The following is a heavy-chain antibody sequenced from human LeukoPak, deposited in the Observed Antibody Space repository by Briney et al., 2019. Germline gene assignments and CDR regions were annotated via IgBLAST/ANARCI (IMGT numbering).Heavy chain of an antibody. CDR1: GFTFSSYG. V-gene: IGHV3-30*18. Sequence: GGSLRLSCAASGFTFSSYGMHWVRQAPGEGLEWVAVISYDGSNKYYADSVKGRFTISRDNSKNTLYLQMNSLRAEDTAVYYCAKVGDGDYVTAFDYWGQGTLVTVSS. CDR3: AKVGDGDYVTAFDY. D-gene: IGHD4-17*01. CDR2: ISYDGSNK. J-gene: IGHJ4*02.